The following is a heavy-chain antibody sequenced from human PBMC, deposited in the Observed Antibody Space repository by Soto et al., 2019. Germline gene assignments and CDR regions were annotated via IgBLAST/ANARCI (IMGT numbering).Heavy chain of an antibody. Sequence: SVKVSCKASGGTFSSYAISWVRQAPGQGLELMGGIIPIFGTANYAQKFHGRVTITADESTSTAYMELSSLRSEDTAVYYCAHPYCSGGSCYDAFDIWGQ. D-gene: IGHD2-15*01. V-gene: IGHV1-69*13. CDR1: GGTFSSYA. J-gene: IGHJ3*02. CDR2: IIPIFGTA. CDR3: AHPYCSGGSCYDAFDI.